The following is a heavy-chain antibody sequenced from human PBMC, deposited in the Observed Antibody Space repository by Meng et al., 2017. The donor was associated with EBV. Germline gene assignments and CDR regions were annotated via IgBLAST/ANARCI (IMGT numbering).Heavy chain of an antibody. V-gene: IGHV1-69*01. CDR2: LIPMSDAP. CDR1: GGTFRSDA. D-gene: IGHD3-10*01. Sequence: QVHLVQSGGGVKKPGSSVKVSCKTSGGTFRSDAVSWVRQAPGQGLEWMGGLIPMSDAPHYAQKFQGRVTMTADESTNTHYMDLSGLRFEDTAVYYCASESGRGFTPDYWGQGTLVTVFS. CDR3: ASESGRGFTPDY. J-gene: IGHJ4*02.